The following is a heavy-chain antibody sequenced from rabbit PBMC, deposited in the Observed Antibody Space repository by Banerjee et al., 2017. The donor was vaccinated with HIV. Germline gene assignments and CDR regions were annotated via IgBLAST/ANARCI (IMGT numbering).Heavy chain of an antibody. D-gene: IGHD8-1*01. CDR3: ARDLGGSSDL. V-gene: IGHV1S45*01. Sequence: QQQLEESGGGLVKPGGTLTLTCTASGFSFNSSYWICWVRQAPGKGPEWIACIYAGSSGNTCYASWAKGRFTISKTPSTTVTLQMTSLTVADTATYFCARDLGGSSDLWGPGTLVTVS. CDR2: IYAGSSGNT. J-gene: IGHJ6*01. CDR1: GFSFNSSYW.